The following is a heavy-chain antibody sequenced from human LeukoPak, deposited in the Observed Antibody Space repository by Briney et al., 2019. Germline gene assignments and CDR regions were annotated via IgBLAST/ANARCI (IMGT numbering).Heavy chain of an antibody. D-gene: IGHD2-21*01. J-gene: IGHJ4*02. CDR2: TSGDGDST. CDR1: GCYFDDYA. Sequence: GGSLRLSCAASGCYFDDYALHWVRQAPGKGLEWVSLTSGDGDSTFYADSVKGRFTISRDNSENSLYLEMNSLRTEDTALYYCARHINFDYWGQGALVTVSS. CDR3: ARHINFDY. V-gene: IGHV3-43*02.